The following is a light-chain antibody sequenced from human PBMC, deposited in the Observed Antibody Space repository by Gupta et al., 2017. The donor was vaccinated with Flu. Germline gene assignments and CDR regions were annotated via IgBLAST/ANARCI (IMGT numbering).Light chain of an antibody. J-gene: IGLJ1*01. V-gene: IGLV3-1*01. CDR1: KLGDKF. CDR2: QDS. CDR3: QAWDSGLAGV. Sequence: SYELTQPPSVSVSPGLTASITCSGDKLGDKFTCWYQQRPGQAPVMVIYQDSKRPSGIPERFSGSNSGNTATLTISGTQAMDEADYYCQAWDSGLAGVFGTGTKVTVL.